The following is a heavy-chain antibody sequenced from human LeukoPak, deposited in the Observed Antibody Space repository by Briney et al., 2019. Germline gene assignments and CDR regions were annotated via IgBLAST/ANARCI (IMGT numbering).Heavy chain of an antibody. CDR3: ARDSRYSSGQENDY. V-gene: IGHV4-34*01. J-gene: IGHJ4*02. CDR1: GGSFSGYY. Sequence: PSETLSLTCAVYGGSFSGYYWSWIRQPPGKGLEWIGEINHSGSTNYNPSLKSRVTISVDTSKNQFSLKLSSVTAADTAVYYCARDSRYSSGQENDYWGQGTLVTVSS. CDR2: INHSGST. D-gene: IGHD6-19*01.